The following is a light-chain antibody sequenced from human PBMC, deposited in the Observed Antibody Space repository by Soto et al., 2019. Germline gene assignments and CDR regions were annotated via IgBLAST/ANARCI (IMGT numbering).Light chain of an antibody. Sequence: EIVITQSPATLSVSPGERATLSCRASQSVSSNLAWYQQKPVQAPRPLIYGASTRATGIPARFSGSGSGTEFTLTISRLQSEDFAVYYCQQYNSYPWTFGQGTKVDIK. CDR2: GAS. CDR3: QQYNSYPWT. J-gene: IGKJ1*01. V-gene: IGKV3-15*01. CDR1: QSVSSN.